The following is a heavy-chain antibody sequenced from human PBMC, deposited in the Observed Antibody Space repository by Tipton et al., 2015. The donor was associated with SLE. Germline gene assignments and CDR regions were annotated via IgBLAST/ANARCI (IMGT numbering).Heavy chain of an antibody. V-gene: IGHV4-59*04. CDR2: MYHSGST. CDR1: GGSISSYY. CDR3: ARGWDYDSWSGYADY. Sequence: TLSLTCTVSGGSISSYYWNWIRQPPGKGLEWIGSMYHSGSTYYNPSLKSRVTMSVDTSKNQFSLKLSSVTAADTAVYYCARGWDYDSWSGYADYWGQGTLVTVSS. J-gene: IGHJ4*02. D-gene: IGHD3-3*01.